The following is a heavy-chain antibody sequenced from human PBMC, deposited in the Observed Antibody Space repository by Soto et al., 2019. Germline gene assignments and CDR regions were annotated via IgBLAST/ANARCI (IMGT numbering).Heavy chain of an antibody. CDR3: AGLALGYCSGGSCYPSEYYYYYGMDV. Sequence: SVKVSCKASGGTFSSYAISWVRQAPGQGLEWMGGIIPIFGTANYAQRFQGRVTITADESTSTAYMELSSLRSEDTAVYYCAGLALGYCSGGSCYPSEYYYYYGMDVWGQGTTVTVSS. CDR2: IIPIFGTA. J-gene: IGHJ6*02. D-gene: IGHD2-15*01. CDR1: GGTFSSYA. V-gene: IGHV1-69*13.